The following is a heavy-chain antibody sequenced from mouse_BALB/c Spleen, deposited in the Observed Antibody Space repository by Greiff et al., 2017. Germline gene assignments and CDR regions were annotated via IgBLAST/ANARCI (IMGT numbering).Heavy chain of an antibody. Sequence: DVKLQESGPSLVKPSQTLSLTCSVTGDSITSGYWNWIRKFPGNKLEYMGYISYSGSTYYNPSLKSRISITRDTSKNQYYLQLNSVTTEDTATYYCERWGDYGSSYGFAYWGQGTLVTVSA. V-gene: IGHV3-8*02. CDR2: ISYSGST. CDR1: GDSITSGY. D-gene: IGHD1-1*01. J-gene: IGHJ3*01. CDR3: ERWGDYGSSYGFAY.